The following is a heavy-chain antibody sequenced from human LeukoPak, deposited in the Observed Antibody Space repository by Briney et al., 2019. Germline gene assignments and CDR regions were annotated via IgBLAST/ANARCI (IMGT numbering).Heavy chain of an antibody. CDR3: AKSVGRGIAARLETTPFDY. J-gene: IGHJ4*02. Sequence: PGGSLRLSCAASGFTFDDYAMHWVRQAPGKGLEWVSGISWNSGSIGYADSVKGRFTISRDNAKNSLYLPMNSLRAEDMALYYCAKSVGRGIAARLETTPFDYWGQGTLVTVSS. CDR1: GFTFDDYA. CDR2: ISWNSGSI. V-gene: IGHV3-9*03. D-gene: IGHD6-6*01.